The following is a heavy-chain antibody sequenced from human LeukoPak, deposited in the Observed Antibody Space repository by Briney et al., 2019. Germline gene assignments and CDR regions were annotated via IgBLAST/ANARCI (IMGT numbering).Heavy chain of an antibody. Sequence: SQTLSLTCTVSGGSISSGDYYWSWIRQPAGKGLEWIGYIYYSGSTYYNPSLKSRVTISIDTSKNQFSLNLNSVTAADTALYSCARHYLGGNYPDYFNHWGQGTLVTVSS. CDR2: IYYSGST. CDR1: GGSISSGDYY. J-gene: IGHJ4*02. V-gene: IGHV4-30-4*01. CDR3: ARHYLGGNYPDYFNH. D-gene: IGHD1-26*01.